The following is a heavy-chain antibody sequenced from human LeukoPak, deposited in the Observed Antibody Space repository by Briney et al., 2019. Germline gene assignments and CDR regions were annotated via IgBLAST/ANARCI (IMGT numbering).Heavy chain of an antibody. CDR2: INTDGSST. CDR1: GFTFTSYA. D-gene: IGHD2-2*02. Sequence: GGSLRLSCAASGFTFTSYAMHWVRQAPGKGLAWVSRINTDGSSTNYADSVKGRFTISRDNAKNTLYLQMNSLRAEDTAVYYCAKTGARCSSTSCYTRYYYYYMDVWGKGTTVTVSS. CDR3: AKTGARCSSTSCYTRYYYYYMDV. J-gene: IGHJ6*03. V-gene: IGHV3-74*01.